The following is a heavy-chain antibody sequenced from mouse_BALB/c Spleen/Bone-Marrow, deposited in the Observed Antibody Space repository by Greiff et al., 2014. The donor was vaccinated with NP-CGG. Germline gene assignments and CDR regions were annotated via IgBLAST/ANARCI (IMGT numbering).Heavy chain of an antibody. V-gene: IGHV1-14*01. CDR3: ARPATYYGNLYWYFDV. D-gene: IGHD2-10*01. J-gene: IGHJ1*01. Sequence: EVKLQESGPELVKPGASVKMSCKASGYTFTSYIMHWVKQKPGQGLEWIGYINPYNDGTKYNEKFKGKATLTSDKSSSTAYMELSSLTSEDSAVYYCARPATYYGNLYWYFDVWGAGTTVTVSS. CDR1: GYTFTSYI. CDR2: INPYNDGT.